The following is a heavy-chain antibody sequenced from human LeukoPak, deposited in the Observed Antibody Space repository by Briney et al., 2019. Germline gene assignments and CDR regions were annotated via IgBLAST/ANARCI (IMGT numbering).Heavy chain of an antibody. CDR3: ARVGRDGYNYERYYFDY. Sequence: GGSLRLSCAASGFTFSSYGMHWVRQAPGKGLEWVAFIRYDGSNKYYADSVKGRFTISRDNSKNTLYLQMNSLRAEDTAVYYCARVGRDGYNYERYYFDYWGQGTLVTVSS. D-gene: IGHD5-24*01. CDR2: IRYDGSNK. CDR1: GFTFSSYG. J-gene: IGHJ4*02. V-gene: IGHV3-30*02.